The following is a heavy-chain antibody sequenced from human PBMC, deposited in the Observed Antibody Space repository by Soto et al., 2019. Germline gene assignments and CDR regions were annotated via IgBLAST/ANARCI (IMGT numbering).Heavy chain of an antibody. J-gene: IGHJ6*02. V-gene: IGHV6-1*01. Sequence: QTLSLTCAISGGSVSSNSAAWNWIRQSPSRGLEWLGRTYYRSKWYNDYAVSVKSRITINPDTSKNQFSLQLNSVTPEDTAVYYCARGNKLWGGYGMDVWGQGTTVPVSS. CDR3: ARGNKLWGGYGMDV. CDR1: GGSVSSNSAA. D-gene: IGHD3-3*01. CDR2: TYYRSKWYN.